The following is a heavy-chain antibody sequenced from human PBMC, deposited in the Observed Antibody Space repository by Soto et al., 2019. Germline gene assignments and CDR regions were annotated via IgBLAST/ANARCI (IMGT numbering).Heavy chain of an antibody. Sequence: QVQLVQSGAEVKKPGASVKVSCKASGYTFTSYGLSWVRQAPGQGLEWMGWISAYNRNTNYAQKLQGRVTMTTDTSTSTAYMELRSLRSDDTAXXXXXXXXXXXADFDYWGQGTLVTVSS. CDR1: GYTFTSYG. CDR3: XXXXXXXADFDY. CDR2: ISAYNRNT. V-gene: IGHV1-18*01. J-gene: IGHJ4*02.